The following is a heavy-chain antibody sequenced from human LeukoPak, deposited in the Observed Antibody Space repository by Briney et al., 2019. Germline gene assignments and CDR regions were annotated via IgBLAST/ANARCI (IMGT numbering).Heavy chain of an antibody. J-gene: IGHJ3*02. CDR3: ARDPRSISDAFDI. Sequence: GGSLRLSCAASGFTVSSNYMSWVRQAPGKGLEWVSVIYSGGSTYYADPVKGRFTISRDNSKNTLYLQMNSLRAEDTAVYYCARDPRSISDAFDIWGQGTMVTVSS. CDR1: GFTVSSNY. CDR2: IYSGGST. D-gene: IGHD3-3*01. V-gene: IGHV3-66*02.